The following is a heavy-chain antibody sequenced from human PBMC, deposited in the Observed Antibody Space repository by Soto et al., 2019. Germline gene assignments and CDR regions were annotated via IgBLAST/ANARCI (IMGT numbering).Heavy chain of an antibody. Sequence: ASVKVSCQASGYTFTSYGISWVRQAPGQGLEWMGWISAYNGNTNYAQKLQGRVTMTTDTSTSTAYMELRSLRSDDTAVYYCAREDSGSYYPWSDPWGQGTLVTVSS. CDR1: GYTFTSYG. D-gene: IGHD1-26*01. CDR3: AREDSGSYYPWSDP. CDR2: ISAYNGNT. J-gene: IGHJ5*02. V-gene: IGHV1-18*04.